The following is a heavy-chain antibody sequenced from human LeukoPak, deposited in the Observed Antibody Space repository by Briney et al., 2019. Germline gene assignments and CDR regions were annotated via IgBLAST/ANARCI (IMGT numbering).Heavy chain of an antibody. Sequence: PSETLSLTCAVSGGSISGYYWSWIRQPPGKGLEWIGYINSSGSTNYNPSLKSRVTMSVDTSKNQFSLKLSSVTAADTAVYYCARDGTYYDILTGYSGWFDPWGQGTLVTVSS. CDR2: INSSGST. D-gene: IGHD3-9*01. CDR1: GGSISGYY. CDR3: ARDGTYYDILTGYSGWFDP. J-gene: IGHJ5*02. V-gene: IGHV4-59*12.